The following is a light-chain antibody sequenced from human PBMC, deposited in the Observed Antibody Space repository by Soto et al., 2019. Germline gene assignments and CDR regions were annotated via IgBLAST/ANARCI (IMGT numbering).Light chain of an antibody. Sequence: EIVLTQSPATLSLSPGERATLSCRASQSVSSYLAWYQQKPGQAPRLLIYDASNRATGIPARFSGSGSGTDFTLTISSLEPEDFAVYYCQPRSNWLPITFGQGTRLEIK. CDR3: QPRSNWLPIT. J-gene: IGKJ5*01. CDR2: DAS. CDR1: QSVSSY. V-gene: IGKV3-11*01.